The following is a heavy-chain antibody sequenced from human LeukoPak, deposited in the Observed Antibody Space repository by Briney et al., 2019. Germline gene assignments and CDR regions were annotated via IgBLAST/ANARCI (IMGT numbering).Heavy chain of an antibody. CDR1: GFTFSTYV. CDR2: IWDDGNNN. CDR3: ARDNGEWRLNWFDH. V-gene: IGHV3-33*01. J-gene: IGHJ5*02. Sequence: GGSLRLSCAASGFTFSTYVMHWVRQAPGKGLDWVALIWDDGNNNYYADSAKGRFTISRDNSKNTLYLQMNSLRAEDTAVYYCARDNGEWRLNWFDHWGQGTLVTVSS. D-gene: IGHD2-8*01.